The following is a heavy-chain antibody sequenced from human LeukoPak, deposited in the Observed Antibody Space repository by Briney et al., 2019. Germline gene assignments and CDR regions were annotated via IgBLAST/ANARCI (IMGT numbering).Heavy chain of an antibody. CDR3: AKDLVRGSSWYASDFDY. D-gene: IGHD6-13*01. V-gene: IGHV3-30*02. CDR1: GFTFSSYG. Sequence: GGSLRLSCAASGFTFSSYGMHWVRQAPGKGLEWVAFIRYDGSNKYYADSVKGRFTISRDNSKNTLYLQMNSLRAEDTAVYYCAKDLVRGSSWYASDFDYWGQGTLVTVSS. J-gene: IGHJ4*02. CDR2: IRYDGSNK.